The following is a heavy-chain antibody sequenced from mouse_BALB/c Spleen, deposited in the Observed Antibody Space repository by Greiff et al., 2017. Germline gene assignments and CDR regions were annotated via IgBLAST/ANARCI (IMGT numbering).Heavy chain of an antibody. CDR2: IWGDGST. J-gene: IGHJ4*01. D-gene: IGHD1-2*01. Sequence: QVQLQQSGPGLVAPSQSLSITCTVSGFSLTSYGVSWVRQSPGKGLEWLGVIWGDGSTNYHSALLSRLSISKDNSKSQVFLTLNSLRTDDTATYYCAKEGGNFFHYYGSGAMDYRGQGTSVTVPS. CDR1: GFSLTSYG. V-gene: IGHV2-3*01. CDR3: AKEGGNFFHYYGSGAMDY.